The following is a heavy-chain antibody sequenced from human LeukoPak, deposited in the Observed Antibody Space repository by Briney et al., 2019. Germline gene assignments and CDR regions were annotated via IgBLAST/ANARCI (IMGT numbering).Heavy chain of an antibody. V-gene: IGHV3-33*01. CDR1: GFTFSNHG. CDR3: ARDRLEAVTDDDYFDY. CDR2: IWYDGSNK. Sequence: GGSLRLSCAASGFTFSNHGMHWVRQAPGKGPEWVALIWYDGSNKYYGDSVKGRFTISRDNSKNTVYLQMNSLRTEDTGVYYCARDRLEAVTDDDYFDYWGQGTLVTVSS. D-gene: IGHD2-21*02. J-gene: IGHJ4*02.